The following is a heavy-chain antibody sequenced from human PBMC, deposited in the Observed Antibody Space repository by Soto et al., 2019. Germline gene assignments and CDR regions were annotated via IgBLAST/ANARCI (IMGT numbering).Heavy chain of an antibody. D-gene: IGHD3-10*01. Sequence: GGSLRLSCAASGFTFSSYWMHWVRQAPGKGLVWLSRINSDGSSTSYADSVRGRFTISRDNAKNTLYLQMNSLRAGDTAVYYCARDLRGGSGSPDYWGQGTLVTVSS. V-gene: IGHV3-74*01. CDR2: INSDGSST. CDR3: ARDLRGGSGSPDY. J-gene: IGHJ4*02. CDR1: GFTFSSYW.